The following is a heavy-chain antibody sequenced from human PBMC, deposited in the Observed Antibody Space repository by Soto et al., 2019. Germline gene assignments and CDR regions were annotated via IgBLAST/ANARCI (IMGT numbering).Heavy chain of an antibody. CDR2: ISGSGGST. J-gene: IGHJ5*02. D-gene: IGHD3-22*01. CDR3: AKARTPPGYYYDSSGPAWFDP. CDR1: GFTFSSYA. V-gene: IGHV3-23*01. Sequence: GVSLRLSCAASGFTFSSYAMSWVRQAPGKGLEWVSAISGSGGSTYYADSVKGRFTISRDNSKNTLYLQMNSLRAEDTAVYYCAKARTPPGYYYDSSGPAWFDPWGQGTLVTVSS.